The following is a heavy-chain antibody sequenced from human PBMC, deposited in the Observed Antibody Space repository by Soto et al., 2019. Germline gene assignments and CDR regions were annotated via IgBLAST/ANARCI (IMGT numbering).Heavy chain of an antibody. CDR1: GYPLPTYG. D-gene: IGHD3-10*01. V-gene: IGHV1-18*01. CDR2: IVGDSGNT. CDR3: ATVSGYGSGSGRFDF. J-gene: IGHJ4*02. Sequence: QVQVMQSGAQLTHPGASVKVSCETSGYPLPTYGLSWVRQAPGQGLEWMGWIVGDSGNTVYAQKFQGRVTMYRDTSTSTGYMELRRLTSDDSALYYCATVSGYGSGSGRFDFWGQGTLVSVSS.